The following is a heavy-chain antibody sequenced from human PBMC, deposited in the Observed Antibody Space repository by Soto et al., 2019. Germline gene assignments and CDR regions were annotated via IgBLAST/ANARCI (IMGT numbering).Heavy chain of an antibody. V-gene: IGHV3-15*01. Sequence: GGSLRLSCAASGFTFSNAWMSWVRQAPGKGLEWVGRIKSKTDGGTTDYAAPVKGRFTISRDDSKNTLYLQMNSLKTEDTAVYYCTTAPSRRSTSFFDPWGQGTLVTVSS. CDR2: IKSKTDGGTT. J-gene: IGHJ5*02. CDR3: TTAPSRRSTSFFDP. CDR1: GFTFSNAW. D-gene: IGHD2-2*01.